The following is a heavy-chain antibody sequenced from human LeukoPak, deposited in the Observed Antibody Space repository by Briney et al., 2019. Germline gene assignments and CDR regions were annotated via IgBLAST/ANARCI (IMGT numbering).Heavy chain of an antibody. J-gene: IGHJ5*02. Sequence: SGGSLRLSCAASGFTFSSYSMNWVRQAPGKGLEWVSSISSSSSYIYYADSVKGRFTISRDNAKNSLYLQTNSLRAEDTAVYYCARASGYGTNWFDPWGQGTLVTVSS. V-gene: IGHV3-21*01. D-gene: IGHD5-12*01. CDR1: GFTFSSYS. CDR3: ARASGYGTNWFDP. CDR2: ISSSSSYI.